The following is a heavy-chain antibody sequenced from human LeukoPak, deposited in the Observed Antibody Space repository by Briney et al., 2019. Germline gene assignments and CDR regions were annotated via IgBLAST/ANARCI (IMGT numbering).Heavy chain of an antibody. V-gene: IGHV3-30*02. CDR1: GFTFSSYA. J-gene: IGHJ3*02. Sequence: GGSLRLSCAASGFTFSSYAMHWVRQAPGKGLEWVAFIHSDGSNKHYADSVKGRFTISRDIAKTSLYLQMNSLRAEDTAIYYCARDMEPDAFDIWGQGTMVTVSS. CDR3: ARDMEPDAFDI. CDR2: IHSDGSNK. D-gene: IGHD1-1*01.